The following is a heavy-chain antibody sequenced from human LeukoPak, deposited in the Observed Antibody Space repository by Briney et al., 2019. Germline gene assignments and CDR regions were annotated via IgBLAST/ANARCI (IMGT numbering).Heavy chain of an antibody. V-gene: IGHV3-21*01. D-gene: IGHD6-19*01. J-gene: IGHJ4*02. CDR1: GFTFSSHS. CDR2: IRTSGTEI. CDR3: AKTILSIAVAGTCVDY. Sequence: GGSLRLSCVASGFTFSSHSMNWVRQAPGKGLEWVSFIRTSGTEIYYADSVKGRFIISRDNAKNSLSLQMNSLRVEDTAVYYCAKTILSIAVAGTCVDYWGQGTLVTVSS.